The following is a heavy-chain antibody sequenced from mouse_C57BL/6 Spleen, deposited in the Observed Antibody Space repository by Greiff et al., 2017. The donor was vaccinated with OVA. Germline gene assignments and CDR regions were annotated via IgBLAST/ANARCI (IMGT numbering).Heavy chain of an antibody. Sequence: EVQLQQSGPELVKPGASVKISCKASGYTFTDYYMNWVKQSHGKSLEWIGDINPNNGGTSYNQKFKGKATLTVDKSSSTAYMELRSLTSEDSAVYYCALLYYGSSSSYYFDYWGQGTTRTVSS. J-gene: IGHJ2*01. V-gene: IGHV1-26*01. D-gene: IGHD1-1*01. CDR1: GYTFTDYY. CDR3: ALLYYGSSSSYYFDY. CDR2: INPNNGGT.